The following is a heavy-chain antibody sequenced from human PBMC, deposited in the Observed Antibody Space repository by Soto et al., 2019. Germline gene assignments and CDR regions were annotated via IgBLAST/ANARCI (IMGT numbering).Heavy chain of an antibody. V-gene: IGHV1-69*01. D-gene: IGHD3-10*01. CDR1: GGTFSSYA. Sequence: QVPLVQSGAEVKKPGSSVTVSCKASGGTFSSYAIHWVRQAPGQGLEWMGGIIPMYGPAKYAQRFQGRVTITADESTTTVYMALTSLTSQDTAVYYCARVTSMVRGVIDNGFDPWGHGTLVTVSS. CDR2: IIPMYGPA. CDR3: ARVTSMVRGVIDNGFDP. J-gene: IGHJ5*02.